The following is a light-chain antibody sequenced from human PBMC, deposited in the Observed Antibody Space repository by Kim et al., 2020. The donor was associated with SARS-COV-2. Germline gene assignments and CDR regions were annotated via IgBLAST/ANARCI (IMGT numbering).Light chain of an antibody. Sequence: EIVLTQSPATLSLSPGERATLSRRASQSISTYLAWYQQKPGQAPRLLIYDASNRATGIPARFSGSGSGTDFTLTISSLESEDFAVYYCQQRGDWPLTFGGGTKVDIK. J-gene: IGKJ4*01. CDR2: DAS. CDR1: QSISTY. V-gene: IGKV3-11*01. CDR3: QQRGDWPLT.